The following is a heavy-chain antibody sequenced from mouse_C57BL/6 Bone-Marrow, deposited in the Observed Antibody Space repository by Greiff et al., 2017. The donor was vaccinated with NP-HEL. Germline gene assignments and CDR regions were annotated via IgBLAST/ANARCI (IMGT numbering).Heavy chain of an antibody. J-gene: IGHJ2*01. V-gene: IGHV3-6*01. CDR3: AREPYYFDY. Sequence: EVKLQESGPGLVKPSQSLSLTCSVTGYSITSGYYWNWIRQFPGNKLEWMGYISYDGSNNYNPSLKNRISITRDTSKNQFFLKLNSVTTEDTATYYCAREPYYFDYWGQGTTLTVSS. CDR2: ISYDGSN. CDR1: GYSITSGYY.